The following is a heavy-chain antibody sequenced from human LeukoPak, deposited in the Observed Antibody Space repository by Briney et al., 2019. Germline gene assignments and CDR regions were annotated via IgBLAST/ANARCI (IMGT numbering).Heavy chain of an antibody. D-gene: IGHD4-17*01. CDR3: ARDRSRFTVNYYYYYMDV. Sequence: SVKDSCKASGGTFSSYAISWVRQAPGQGLEWMGGIIPIFGTANYAQKFQGRVTITADESTSTAYMELRSLRSDDTAVYYCARDRSRFTVNYYYYYMDVWGKGTTVTVSS. CDR2: IIPIFGTA. CDR1: GGTFSSYA. J-gene: IGHJ6*03. V-gene: IGHV1-69*13.